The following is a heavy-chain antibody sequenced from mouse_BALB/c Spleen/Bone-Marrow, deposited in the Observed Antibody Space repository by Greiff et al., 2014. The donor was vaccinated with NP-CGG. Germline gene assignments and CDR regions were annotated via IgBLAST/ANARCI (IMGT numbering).Heavy chain of an antibody. J-gene: IGHJ4*01. CDR2: IWGDGST. V-gene: IGHV2-6-7*01. Sequence: VQGVESGPGLVAPSQSLSITCTVSGFSLTGYGVNWVRQPPGKGLEWLGMIWGDGSTDYNSALKSRLSIGKDNSKSQVFLKMNSLQTDDTARYYCARDRGYDGDAMDYWGQGTSVTVSS. D-gene: IGHD2-2*01. CDR3: ARDRGYDGDAMDY. CDR1: GFSLTGYG.